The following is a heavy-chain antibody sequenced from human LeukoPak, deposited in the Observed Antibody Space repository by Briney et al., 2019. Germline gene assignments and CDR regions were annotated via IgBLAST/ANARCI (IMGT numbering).Heavy chain of an antibody. Sequence: NASETLSLTCAVYGGSFSGYYWGWIRQPPGKGLEWIGEINHSGSTNYNPSLKSRVTISVDTSKNQFSLKLSSVTAADTAVYYCARELRGYSYGYHYWGQGTLVTVSS. D-gene: IGHD5-18*01. CDR1: GGSFSGYY. J-gene: IGHJ4*02. CDR2: INHSGST. V-gene: IGHV4-34*01. CDR3: ARELRGYSYGYHY.